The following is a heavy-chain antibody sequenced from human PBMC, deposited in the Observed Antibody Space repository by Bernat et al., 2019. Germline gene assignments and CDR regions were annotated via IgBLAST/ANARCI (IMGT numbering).Heavy chain of an antibody. CDR1: GGSISSGGYY. Sequence: QVQLQASGPGLVKPSQTLSLTCTVSGGSISSGGYYWSWIRQHPGTGLAWIGYIYYGGSTYYNPSLKSRVTISVDTSKNQFSLKLSTVTAADTAVYYCAREMSGYCSSTSCYTGGFDYWGQGTLVTVSS. D-gene: IGHD2-2*02. J-gene: IGHJ4*02. V-gene: IGHV4-31*03. CDR2: IYYGGST. CDR3: AREMSGYCSSTSCYTGGFDY.